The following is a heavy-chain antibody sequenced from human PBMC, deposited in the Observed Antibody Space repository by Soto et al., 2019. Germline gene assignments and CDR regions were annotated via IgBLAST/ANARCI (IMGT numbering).Heavy chain of an antibody. Sequence: QITLKESVPTLVKPTQTLTLTCTFSGFSLITSGVGVGCIRQPPGKALEWLALIYWDDDKRYSPSLKSRLTITKDTSKHQVVRTKTNMDPVDTATYYCAHRPAYCSGCLCYSGCDYLGQGTLFTVSS. CDR1: GFSLITSGVG. CDR3: AHRPAYCSGCLCYSGCDY. J-gene: IGHJ4*02. CDR2: IYWDDDK. D-gene: IGHD2-15*01. V-gene: IGHV2-5*02.